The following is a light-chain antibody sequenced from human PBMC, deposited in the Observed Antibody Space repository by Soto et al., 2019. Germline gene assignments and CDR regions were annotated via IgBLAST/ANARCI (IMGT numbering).Light chain of an antibody. CDR3: SSFTNSILV. CDR2: EVT. V-gene: IGLV2-14*01. J-gene: IGLJ3*02. CDR1: TSDVGSHNF. Sequence: QSALTQPASVSGSPGQSINISCSGTTSDVGSHNFVSWYQQLPGKAPKFLIYEVTNRPSGTSNRFSGSKSGNTASLTISGLQAEDEADYYCSSFTNSILVFGGGTKVTGL.